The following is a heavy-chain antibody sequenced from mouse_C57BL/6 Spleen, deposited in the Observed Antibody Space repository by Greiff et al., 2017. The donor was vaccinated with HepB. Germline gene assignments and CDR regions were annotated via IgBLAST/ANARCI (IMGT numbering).Heavy chain of an antibody. CDR2: IYPSDSET. CDR3: ARRYDGYNGGC. V-gene: IGHV1-61*01. CDR1: GYTFTSYW. D-gene: IGHD2-3*01. J-gene: IGHJ2*01. Sequence: QVQLQQSGAELVRPGSSVKLSCKASGYTFTSYWMDWVKQRPGQGLEWIGNIYPSDSETHYNQKFKDKARLTVDKSSSTAYMQLSSLTSEDSAVYYCARRYDGYNGGCWGQSTTLTVSS.